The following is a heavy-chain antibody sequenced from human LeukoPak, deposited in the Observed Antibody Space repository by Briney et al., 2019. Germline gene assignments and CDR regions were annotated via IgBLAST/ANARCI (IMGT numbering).Heavy chain of an antibody. D-gene: IGHD3-22*01. CDR3: ARSSGYMSY. Sequence: SETLSLTCTVSHYSISSNYYWGWIRQPPGRGLGWIGSIYHSGSTYYNPSLKSRVTISVDTSKNQISLKLSSVTAADTAVYYCARSSGYMSYWGQGTLVTVSS. CDR1: HYSISSNYY. V-gene: IGHV4-38-2*02. J-gene: IGHJ4*02. CDR2: IYHSGST.